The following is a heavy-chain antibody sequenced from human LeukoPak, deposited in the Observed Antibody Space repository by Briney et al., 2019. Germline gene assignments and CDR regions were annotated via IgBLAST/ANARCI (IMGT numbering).Heavy chain of an antibody. CDR1: GGSFSGYY. J-gene: IGHJ1*01. CDR3: ARGPYYGSGSYPGVRYFQL. Sequence: SETLSLTCAVYGGSFSGYYWSWIRQPPGKGLEWIGEINHSGSTNYNPSLKSRVTISVDTSKDQFSLKLSSVTAADTAVYYCARGPYYGSGSYPGVRYFQLWGQGTLVTVSS. D-gene: IGHD3-10*01. CDR2: INHSGST. V-gene: IGHV4-34*01.